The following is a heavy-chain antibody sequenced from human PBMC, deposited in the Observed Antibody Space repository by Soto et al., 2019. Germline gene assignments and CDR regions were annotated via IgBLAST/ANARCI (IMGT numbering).Heavy chain of an antibody. CDR1: GYTFSTYE. CDR3: ARRAETNGWNGFGADKYYFDF. D-gene: IGHD1-1*01. Sequence: ASVKVSFKASGYTFSTYEINWVRRAAGQGLEWMGRMNPNTGNSGYAQKFQGRVTMTSDTSISTAHMELSSLRSEDTAVYYCARRAETNGWNGFGADKYYFDFWGQGTLVTVSS. V-gene: IGHV1-8*01. J-gene: IGHJ4*02. CDR2: MNPNTGNS.